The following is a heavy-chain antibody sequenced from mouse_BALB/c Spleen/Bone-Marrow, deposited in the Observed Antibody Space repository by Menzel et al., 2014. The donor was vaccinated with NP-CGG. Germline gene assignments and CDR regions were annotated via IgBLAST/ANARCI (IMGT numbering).Heavy chain of an antibody. CDR3: TRQDYYGYGAY. V-gene: IGHV4-1*02. CDR2: INPDSSTI. D-gene: IGHD1-2*01. Sequence: EAKLQESGGGLVQPGGSLKLSCAASGFDFSRYWMSWVRQAPGKGLEWIGEINPDSSTINYTPSLKDKFIISRDNAKNTLYLQMSKVRSEDTALYYCTRQDYYGYGAYWGQGTLVTVSA. CDR1: GFDFSRYW. J-gene: IGHJ3*01.